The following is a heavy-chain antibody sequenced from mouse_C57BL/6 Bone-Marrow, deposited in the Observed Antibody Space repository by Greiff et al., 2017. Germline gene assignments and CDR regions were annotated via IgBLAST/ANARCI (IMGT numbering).Heavy chain of an antibody. D-gene: IGHD2-4*01. CDR3: ARVYYDYEFYAMDY. CDR2: ISDGGSYT. J-gene: IGHJ4*01. CDR1: GFTFSSYA. Sequence: EVKLVESGGGLVKPGGSLKLSCAASGFTFSSYAMSWVRQTPGKRLEWVATISDGGSYTYYPDNVKGRFTISRDNAKNNLYLQMSHLKSEDTAMYYCARVYYDYEFYAMDYWGQGTSVTISS. V-gene: IGHV5-4*03.